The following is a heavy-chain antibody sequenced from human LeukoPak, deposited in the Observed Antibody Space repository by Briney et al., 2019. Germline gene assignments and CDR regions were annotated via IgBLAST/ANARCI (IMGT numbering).Heavy chain of an antibody. CDR1: GYTFTSYY. D-gene: IGHD7-27*01. V-gene: IGHV1-46*01. CDR3: TRDPEANWAYFDY. CDR2: VNPSGGGT. Sequence: ASVKVSCKASGYTFTSYYIHWVRQAPGQGLEWMGVVNPSGGGTTYAQKFQDRVTMTRDTSTSSVYMELSGLRSDDTAVYYCTRDPEANWAYFDYWGQGTLVTVSA. J-gene: IGHJ4*02.